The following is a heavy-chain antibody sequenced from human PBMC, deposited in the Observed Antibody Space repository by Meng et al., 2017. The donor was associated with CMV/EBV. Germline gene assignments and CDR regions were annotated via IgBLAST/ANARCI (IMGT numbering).Heavy chain of an antibody. V-gene: IGHV3-15*01. CDR3: TTEPWNYVYYYYGMDV. CDR2: IKSKTDGGTT. CDR1: GFTFSNAW. Sequence: GGPLRLSCAASGFTFSNAWLSWVRQAPGKGLEWVGRIKSKTDGGTTDYAAPVKGRFTISRDDSKNTLYLQMNSLKTEDTAVYYCTTEPWNYVYYYYGMDVWGQGTTVTVSS. J-gene: IGHJ6*02. D-gene: IGHD1-7*01.